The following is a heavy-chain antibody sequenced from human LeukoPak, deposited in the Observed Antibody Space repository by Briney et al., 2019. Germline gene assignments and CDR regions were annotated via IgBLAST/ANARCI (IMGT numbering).Heavy chain of an antibody. J-gene: IGHJ4*02. D-gene: IGHD3-10*01. Sequence: GRSLRLSCAASXFXXSXXXXXXVXXXPGXXXXXVXXXXXXXXCYTDSVKGXFTISRDNSKNTLYLQMNSLRTEDTSVYFCARGRTLVRGLDNGLLDYWGQGTLVTVSS. CDR3: ARGRTLVRGLDNGLLDY. CDR2: XXXXXX. CDR1: XFXXSXXX. V-gene: IGHV3-30*03.